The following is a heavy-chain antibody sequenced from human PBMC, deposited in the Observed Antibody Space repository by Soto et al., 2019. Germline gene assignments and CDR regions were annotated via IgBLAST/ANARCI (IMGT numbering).Heavy chain of an antibody. D-gene: IGHD6-19*01. V-gene: IGHV4-59*01. CDR2: IYYSGST. Sequence: SETLSLTCTVSGGSISSYYWSWIRQPPGKGLEWIGYIYYSGSTNYNPSLKSRVTISVDTSKNQFSLKLSSVTAADTAVYYCARMVRIIAVAGRLNYYYYMDVWGKGTTVTVSS. CDR1: GGSISSYY. CDR3: ARMVRIIAVAGRLNYYYYMDV. J-gene: IGHJ6*03.